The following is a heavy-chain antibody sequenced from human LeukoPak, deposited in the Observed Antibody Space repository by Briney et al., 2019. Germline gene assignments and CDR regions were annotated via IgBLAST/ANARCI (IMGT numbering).Heavy chain of an antibody. CDR3: ARDGYGGNSFSDY. CDR2: IIPIFGTA. Sequence: ASVKVSCKASGGTFSSYAISWVRQAPGQGLEWMGGIIPIFGTANYAQKFQGRVTITADESTSTAYMELSSLRSEDTAVYYCARDGYGGNSFSDYWGQGTLVTVSS. D-gene: IGHD4-23*01. V-gene: IGHV1-69*13. J-gene: IGHJ4*02. CDR1: GGTFSSYA.